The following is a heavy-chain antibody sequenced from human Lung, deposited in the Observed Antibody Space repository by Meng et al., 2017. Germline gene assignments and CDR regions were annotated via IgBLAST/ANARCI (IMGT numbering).Heavy chain of an antibody. CDR2: INHSGRT. Sequence: QVQLQQWGAGLLKPSETLSLTCVVSGGSFSDYYWSWIRQPPGKGLEWIGEINHSGRTNYNPSLESRATISVDTSQNNLSLKLSSVTAADSGVYYCARGPTTMAHDFDYWGQGTLVTVSS. CDR3: ARGPTTMAHDFDY. V-gene: IGHV4-34*01. CDR1: GGSFSDYY. J-gene: IGHJ4*02. D-gene: IGHD4-11*01.